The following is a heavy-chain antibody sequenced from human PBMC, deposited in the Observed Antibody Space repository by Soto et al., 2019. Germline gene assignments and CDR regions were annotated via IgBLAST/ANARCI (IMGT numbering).Heavy chain of an antibody. D-gene: IGHD2-15*01. V-gene: IGHV1-69*01. Sequence: QVQLVQSGAEVKKPGSSVKVSCKASGGTFSSYAISWVRQAPGQGLEWMGGIIPIFGTANYAQKFQGRVTITADESTSTAYMELSSLRSEDTAVYYCARVGEEYGSGGSCYSCDYWGQGTLVTVSS. CDR1: GGTFSSYA. J-gene: IGHJ4*02. CDR2: IIPIFGTA. CDR3: ARVGEEYGSGGSCYSCDY.